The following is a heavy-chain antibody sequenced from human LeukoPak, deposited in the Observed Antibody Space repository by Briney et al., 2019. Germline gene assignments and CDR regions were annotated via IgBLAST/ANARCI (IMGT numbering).Heavy chain of an antibody. CDR2: INHSGST. Sequence: SETLSLTCAVYGGSFSGYYWSWIRQPPGKGLEWIGEINHSGSTNYNPSLKSRVTISVDTSKNQFFLKLSSVTAADTAVYYCAREGHSDVVVVVAQALNAFDIWGQGTMVTVSS. J-gene: IGHJ3*02. V-gene: IGHV4-34*01. D-gene: IGHD2-15*01. CDR1: GGSFSGYY. CDR3: AREGHSDVVVVVAQALNAFDI.